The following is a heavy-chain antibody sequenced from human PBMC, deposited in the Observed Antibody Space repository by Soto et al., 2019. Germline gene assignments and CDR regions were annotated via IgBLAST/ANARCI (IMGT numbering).Heavy chain of an antibody. V-gene: IGHV3-20*04. CDR2: INWNGGST. CDR3: ALGHCSSTSCKGGYYYYGMDV. J-gene: IGHJ6*02. CDR1: GFTFDDYG. D-gene: IGHD2-2*01. Sequence: GGSLRLSCAASGFTFDDYGMSWVRQAPGKGLEWVSGINWNGGSTAYADSVKGRFTISRDNAKNSLYLQMNSLRAEDTALSYVALGHCSSTSCKGGYYYYGMDVWGQGTTVTVSS.